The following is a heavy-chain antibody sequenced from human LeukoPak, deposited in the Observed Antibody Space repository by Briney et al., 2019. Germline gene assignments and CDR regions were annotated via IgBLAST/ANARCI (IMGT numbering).Heavy chain of an antibody. CDR1: GFSFNSYT. CDR2: INSGSDTI. J-gene: IGHJ6*03. D-gene: IGHD3-22*01. CDR3: ARTYDHTGSHYYYYMDV. Sequence: GGSLRLSWAASGFSFNSYTMNWVRQAPGQGLEWVSFINSGSDTIYYADSVKGRFTISRDNAKNSLSLQMNSLSAEDTAVYFCARTYDHTGSHYYYYMDVWGKGTTVTVSS. V-gene: IGHV3-48*01.